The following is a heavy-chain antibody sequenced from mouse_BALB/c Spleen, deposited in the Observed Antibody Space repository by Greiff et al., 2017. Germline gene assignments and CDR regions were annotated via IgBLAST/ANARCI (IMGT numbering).Heavy chain of an antibody. CDR2: IWRGGST. Sequence: VQLQESGPGLVQPSHSLSITCTASGFSFTSYGVHWVRQSPGKGLEWLGVIWRGGSTAYYAAFISRLSTSKDNSTSQVFFIMSRLQENDTAIYYSASNDDGAWFAYWGQGTLVTVSA. V-gene: IGHV2-2*02. D-gene: IGHD2-12*01. CDR3: ASNDDGAWFAY. CDR1: GFSFTSYG. J-gene: IGHJ3*01.